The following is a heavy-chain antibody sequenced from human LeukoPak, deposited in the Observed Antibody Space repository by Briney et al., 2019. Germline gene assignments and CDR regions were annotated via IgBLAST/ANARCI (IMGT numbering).Heavy chain of an antibody. V-gene: IGHV1-69*06. CDR1: GGTFSSYA. J-gene: IGHJ6*03. CDR3: ARDHNYYDSSGYSVYYYYYMDV. CDR2: IIPIFGTA. Sequence: SVKVSCKASGGTFSSYAISWVRQAPGQGLEWMGGIIPIFGTANYAQKFQGRVTITADKSTSTAYMELGSLRSDDMAVYYCARDHNYYDSSGYSVYYYYYMDVWGKGTTVTVSS. D-gene: IGHD3-22*01.